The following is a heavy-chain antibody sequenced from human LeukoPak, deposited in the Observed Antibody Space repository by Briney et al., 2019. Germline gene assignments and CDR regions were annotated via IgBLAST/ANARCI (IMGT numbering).Heavy chain of an antibody. CDR1: GLTFNTYA. V-gene: IGHV3-23*01. J-gene: IGHJ4*02. CDR3: AKTYYYDSSGYSHYLAYDY. D-gene: IGHD3-22*01. CDR2: ISGSGAFT. Sequence: PGGSLRLSCAASGLTFNTYAMSWVRQAPGKGLEWVSTISGSGAFTKYADSVTGRFTISRDNSKNTMYLQLNSLRAEDTAIYYCAKTYYYDSSGYSHYLAYDYWGQGTLVTVSS.